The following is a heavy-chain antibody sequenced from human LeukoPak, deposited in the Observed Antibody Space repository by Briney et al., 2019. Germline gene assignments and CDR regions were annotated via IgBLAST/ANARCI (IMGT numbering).Heavy chain of an antibody. CDR2: IYAGGST. V-gene: IGHV4-4*07. CDR1: GGSMSGYY. CDR3: ARANDYVGV. D-gene: IGHD5-12*01. J-gene: IGHJ6*02. Sequence: PSETLSLTCTVSGGSMSGYYWSWIRQPAGKELEWIGRIYAGGSTTYNPSLKSRVTMSVDTSNNQFSLGLSSVASADTAVYYGARANDYVGVWGRGTTVTVSS.